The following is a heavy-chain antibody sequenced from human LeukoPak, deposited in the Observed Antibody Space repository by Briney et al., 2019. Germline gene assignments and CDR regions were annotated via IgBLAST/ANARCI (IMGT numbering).Heavy chain of an antibody. Sequence: GGSLRLSCAASGFTFSSYSMIWVRQTPGKGLEWVSYISSSSSTIYYADSVKGRFTISRDNAKNSLYLQMNSLRAEDTAVYYCASGDYCDTDDAFDIWRQGTMVTVST. V-gene: IGHV3-48*04. CDR3: ASGDYCDTDDAFDI. D-gene: IGHD4-17*01. CDR1: GFTFSSYS. J-gene: IGHJ3*02. CDR2: ISSSSSTI.